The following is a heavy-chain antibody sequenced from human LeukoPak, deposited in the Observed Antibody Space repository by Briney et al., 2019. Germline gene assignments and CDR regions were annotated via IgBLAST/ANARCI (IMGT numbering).Heavy chain of an antibody. J-gene: IGHJ3*02. D-gene: IGHD2-15*01. V-gene: IGHV4-34*01. CDR3: AGAGRRRGVAATPRAAFDI. CDR2: INHSGST. Sequence: SETLSLTCAVYGGSFSGYYWSWIRLPPGKGLEWLGEINHSGSTNYNPSLKSRVTISVDTSKNQFSLKLSSVTAADTAVYYCAGAGRRRGVAATPRAAFDIWGQGTLVTVSS. CDR1: GGSFSGYY.